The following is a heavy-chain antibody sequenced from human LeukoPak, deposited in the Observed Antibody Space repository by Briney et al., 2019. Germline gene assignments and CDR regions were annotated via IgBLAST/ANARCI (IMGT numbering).Heavy chain of an antibody. Sequence: SETLSLTCAVYGGSFSGYYWSWIRQPPGKGLEWIGEINHSGSTNYNPSLKSRVTISVDTSKNQFSLKLSSVTAADTAVYYCAREVVPAATHYYYYGMDVWGQGTTVTVSS. V-gene: IGHV4-34*01. CDR1: GGSFSGYY. D-gene: IGHD2-2*01. CDR3: AREVVPAATHYYYYGMDV. CDR2: INHSGST. J-gene: IGHJ6*02.